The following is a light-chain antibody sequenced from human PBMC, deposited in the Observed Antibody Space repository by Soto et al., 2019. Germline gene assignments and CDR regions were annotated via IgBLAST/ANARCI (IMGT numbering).Light chain of an antibody. V-gene: IGKV3-11*01. CDR3: QQRSNWPFIFT. CDR1: QSVGRF. J-gene: IGKJ3*01. CDR2: DVS. Sequence: EIVLTQSPATLSLSPGERATLSCRASQSVGRFLAWYQQKPGQAPRLLIYDVSYRATAVPARFSGSGSGTDFTLTISSLEPEDFAVYYCQQRSNWPFIFTFGPGTTVDIK.